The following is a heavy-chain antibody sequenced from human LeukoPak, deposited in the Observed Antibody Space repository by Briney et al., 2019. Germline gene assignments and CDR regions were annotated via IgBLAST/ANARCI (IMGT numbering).Heavy chain of an antibody. CDR1: GFTVSSNS. CDR2: IYTTGST. V-gene: IGHV3-53*01. CDR3: ARLPAGYSYLPSDD. J-gene: IGHJ4*02. Sequence: GGSLRLSCTVSGFTVSSNSMSWVRQAPGKGLEWVSFIYTTGSTHNSDSVKGRFTISRDSSKNTLYLQMNSLRAEDTAVYYCARLPAGYSYLPSDDWGQGTLVTVSS. D-gene: IGHD5-18*01.